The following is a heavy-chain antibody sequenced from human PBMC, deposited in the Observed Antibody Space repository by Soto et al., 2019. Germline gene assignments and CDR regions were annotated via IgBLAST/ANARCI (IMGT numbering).Heavy chain of an antibody. CDR1: GGSISSGGYY. Sequence: QVQLQESGPGLVKPSQTLSLTCTVSGGSISSGGYYWSWIRQHPGKGLEWIGYIYYSGSTYYNPSLKGRLTISVDTSKTQFSLKLSSVTAADTAVYYCARASAYCGGACRDYWYFDLWGRGTLVTVSS. CDR2: IYYSGST. V-gene: IGHV4-31*03. J-gene: IGHJ2*01. D-gene: IGHD2-21*02. CDR3: ARASAYCGGACRDYWYFDL.